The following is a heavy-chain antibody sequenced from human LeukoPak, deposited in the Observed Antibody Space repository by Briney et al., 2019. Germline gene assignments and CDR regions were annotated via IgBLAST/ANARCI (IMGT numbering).Heavy chain of an antibody. V-gene: IGHV4-59*01. D-gene: IGHD3-16*01. J-gene: IGHJ4*01. CDR2: IYGSGNT. CDR3: GRGTSLGVFD. Sequence: SETLSLTCTVSGASISSWYWSWIRQPQGKGMGWDGYIYGSGNTNYNPSLKSRGTMSIATSKNQFSLKLTSGTVTDTATNYCGRGTSLGVFD. CDR1: GASISSWY.